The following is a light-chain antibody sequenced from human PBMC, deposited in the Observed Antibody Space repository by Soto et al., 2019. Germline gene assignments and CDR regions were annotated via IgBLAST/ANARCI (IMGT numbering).Light chain of an antibody. J-gene: IGKJ1*01. CDR2: AAF. CDR1: QGISSY. V-gene: IGKV1-9*01. Sequence: IQLTQSPSSLSASVGDRVTITCRASQGISSYLAWYQQKPGKAPKLLIYAAFTLQSGVPPRFSGSGSGTDFTLTISTLQPEDFATSYGEQLNSYPWTSGKGNKVEIK. CDR3: EQLNSYPWT.